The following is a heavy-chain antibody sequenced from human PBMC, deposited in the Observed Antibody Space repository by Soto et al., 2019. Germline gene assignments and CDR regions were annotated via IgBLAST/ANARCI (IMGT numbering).Heavy chain of an antibody. J-gene: IGHJ5*02. D-gene: IGHD2-2*01. V-gene: IGHV4-34*01. CDR1: GGSFSGYY. CDR3: ARVPVVPAAIEIGWFDP. Sequence: SETLSLTCAVYGGSFSGYYWSWIRQPPGKGLEWIGEINHSGSTNYNPSLKSRVTISVDTSKNQFSLKLSSVTAADTAVYYCARVPVVPAAIEIGWFDPWGQGTLVTVSS. CDR2: INHSGST.